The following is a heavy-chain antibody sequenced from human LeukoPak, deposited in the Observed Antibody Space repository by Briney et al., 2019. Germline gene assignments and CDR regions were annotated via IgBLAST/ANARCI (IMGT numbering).Heavy chain of an antibody. V-gene: IGHV3-23*01. CDR2: ISGSGGST. D-gene: IGHD6-19*01. Sequence: PGGSLRLSCAASGFTFSSHWMSWVRQAPGKGLEWVSAISGSGGSTYYADSVKGRFTISRDNSKNTLYLQMNSLRAEDTAVYYCAKGSSGWYRAPFDYWGQGTLVTVSS. CDR3: AKGSSGWYRAPFDY. J-gene: IGHJ4*02. CDR1: GFTFSSHW.